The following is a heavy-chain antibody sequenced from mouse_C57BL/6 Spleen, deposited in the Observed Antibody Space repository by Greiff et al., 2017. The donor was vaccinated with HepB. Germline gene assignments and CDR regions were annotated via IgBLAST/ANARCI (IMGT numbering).Heavy chain of an antibody. J-gene: IGHJ3*01. V-gene: IGHV1-26*01. CDR2: INPNNGGT. CDR1: GYTFTDYY. CDR3: ANPPYYSKGPWFAY. D-gene: IGHD2-5*01. Sequence: EVQLQQSGPELVKPGASVKISCKASGYTFTDYYMNWVKQSHGKSLEWIGDINPNNGGTSYNQKFKGKATLTVDKSSSTAYMELRSLTSEDSAVYYCANPPYYSKGPWFAYWGQGTLVTVSA.